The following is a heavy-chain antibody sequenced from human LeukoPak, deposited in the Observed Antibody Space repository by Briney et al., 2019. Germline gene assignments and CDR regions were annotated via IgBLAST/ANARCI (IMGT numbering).Heavy chain of an antibody. CDR1: GFTFSSHG. Sequence: GGSLRLSCAASGFTFSSHGMQWVRQAPGKGLEWVAAISYDGNYKYYIDSVKGRFTISRDNSKNTLYLQMNSLGLGDTAVYYCVKESSGWFFVWGQGSLVTVSS. J-gene: IGHJ4*02. CDR2: ISYDGNYK. D-gene: IGHD6-19*01. V-gene: IGHV3-30*18. CDR3: VKESSGWFFV.